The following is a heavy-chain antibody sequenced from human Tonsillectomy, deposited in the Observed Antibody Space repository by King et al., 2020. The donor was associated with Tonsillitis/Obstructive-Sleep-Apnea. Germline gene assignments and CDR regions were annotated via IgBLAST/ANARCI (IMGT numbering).Heavy chain of an antibody. J-gene: IGHJ3*02. CDR1: GCSMNSYY. CDR3: ARDMVLEAGGDAFDI. D-gene: IGHD2-8*01. CDR2: IYHSGST. Sequence: VQLQESGPGLVKPSETLSLTCSVSGCSMNSYYWSWIRQPPGKGLEWIGYIYHSGSTNYNPSLKNRLTISVDTSKNHFSLKLSSVTAADTAVYYCARDMVLEAGGDAFDIWGQGTMVTVSS. V-gene: IGHV4-59*01.